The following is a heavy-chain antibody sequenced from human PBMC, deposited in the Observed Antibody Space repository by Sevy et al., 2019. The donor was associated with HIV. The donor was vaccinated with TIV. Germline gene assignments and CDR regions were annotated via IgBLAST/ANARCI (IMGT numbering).Heavy chain of an antibody. CDR1: GFRFNNFG. V-gene: IGHV3-30*02. D-gene: IGHD2-21*02. CDR3: ARKMELLVPDY. Sequence: GGSLRLSCAASGFRFNNFGMYWVRQAPGKGLEGVAFIRYDGINKYYVDSVKGRSTISRDNSKDTLYLQMNSLRAEDTAVYYCARKMELLVPDYWGQGTLVTVSS. CDR2: IRYDGINK. J-gene: IGHJ4*02.